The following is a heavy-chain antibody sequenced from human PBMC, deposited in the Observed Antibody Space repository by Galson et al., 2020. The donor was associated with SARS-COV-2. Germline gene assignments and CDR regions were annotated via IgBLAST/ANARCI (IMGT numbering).Heavy chain of an antibody. Sequence: LSLTCAASGFSFSRYWMYWVRRAPGKGLVWVSRINSDGSITSHADSVKGRFTISRDNAKNTLYLQMNSLRGEDTAVYYCAREGLEFYAMDVWGQGTTVTVSS. J-gene: IGHJ6*02. V-gene: IGHV3-74*01. CDR2: INSDGSIT. CDR3: AREGLEFYAMDV. CDR1: GFSFSRYW. D-gene: IGHD5-12*01.